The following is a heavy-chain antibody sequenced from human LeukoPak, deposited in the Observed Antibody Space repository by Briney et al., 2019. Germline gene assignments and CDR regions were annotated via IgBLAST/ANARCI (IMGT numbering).Heavy chain of an antibody. V-gene: IGHV3-7*01. D-gene: IGHD2-2*02. CDR2: IKQDGSEK. J-gene: IGHJ4*02. CDR3: ATVSRSDCSSTSCYKRY. Sequence: PGGSLRLSCAASGFTFSSYWMSWVRQAPGKGLEWVANIKQDGSEKYYVDSVKGRFTISRDNAKNSLYLQMNSLRAEDTAVYYCATVSRSDCSSTSCYKRYCGQGTLVTVSS. CDR1: GFTFSSYW.